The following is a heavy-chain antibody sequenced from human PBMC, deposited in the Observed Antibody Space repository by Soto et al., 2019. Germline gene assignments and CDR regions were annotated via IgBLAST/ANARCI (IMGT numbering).Heavy chain of an antibody. CDR1: GFDFRSYA. CDR3: AKGILSATIAPYAMDV. CDR2: ISYDGGNI. J-gene: IGHJ6*02. V-gene: IGHV3-30*18. Sequence: ESGGGVVQPGASLRLSCEASGFDFRSYAMHWVRQAPGKGLAWVGVISYDGGNIYYADSVKGRFTISRDNSKNTLYVQVKSLRPEDTAVYYCAKGILSATIAPYAMDVWGQGTTVTVSS. D-gene: IGHD2-21*01.